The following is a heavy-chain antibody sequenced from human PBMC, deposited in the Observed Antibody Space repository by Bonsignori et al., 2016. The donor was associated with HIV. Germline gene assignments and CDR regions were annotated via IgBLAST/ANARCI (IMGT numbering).Heavy chain of an antibody. J-gene: IGHJ4*02. CDR1: GGSFSGYY. Sequence: SETLSLTCAVYGGSFSGYYWSWIRQPPGKGLEWIGEINHSGSTNYNPSLKSRVTISVDTSKNQFSLKLSSVTAADTAVYYCASLNWGSYSFDYWGQGTLVTVSS. CDR3: ASLNWGSYSFDY. V-gene: IGHV4-34*01. D-gene: IGHD7-27*01. CDR2: INHSGST.